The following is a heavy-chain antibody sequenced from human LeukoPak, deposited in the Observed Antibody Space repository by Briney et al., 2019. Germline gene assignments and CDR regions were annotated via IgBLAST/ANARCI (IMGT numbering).Heavy chain of an antibody. CDR3: ASFYEHDAFDI. V-gene: IGHV3-7*01. J-gene: IGHJ3*02. CDR1: GFTFSSYW. D-gene: IGHD3-3*01. Sequence: GGSLRLSCAASGFTFSSYWMSWVRQAPGKGLEWVANIKQDGSEKYYVDSVKGRFTISRDNAKNSLYLQMNSLRAGDTAVYYCASFYEHDAFDIWGQGTMVTVSS. CDR2: IKQDGSEK.